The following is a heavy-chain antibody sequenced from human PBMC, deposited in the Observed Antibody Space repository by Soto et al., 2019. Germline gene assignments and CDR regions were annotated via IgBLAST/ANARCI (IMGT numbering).Heavy chain of an antibody. V-gene: IGHV4-31*03. Sequence: QVQLQESGPGLVKPSQTLSLTCTVSGGSISSGGYYWSWIRQHPGKGLEWIGYIYYSGSTYYNPSLKSRVTISVDTSKNQFSLKLSSVTAADTAVYYCARDHGLVFGHHPNYFDYWGQGTLVTVSS. CDR3: ARDHGLVFGHHPNYFDY. CDR2: IYYSGST. CDR1: GGSISSGGYY. J-gene: IGHJ4*02. D-gene: IGHD6-19*01.